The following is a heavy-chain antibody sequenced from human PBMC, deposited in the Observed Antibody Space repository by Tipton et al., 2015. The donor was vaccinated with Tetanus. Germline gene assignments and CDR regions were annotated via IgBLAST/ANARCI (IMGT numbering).Heavy chain of an antibody. CDR2: IYSGGST. J-gene: IGHJ6*02. D-gene: IGHD6-13*01. CDR1: GFTVSSNY. V-gene: IGHV3-53*01. CDR3: ARGKGHSSSWKYYYYGMDV. Sequence: SLRLSCAASGFTVSSNYMSWVRQAPGKGLEWVSVIYSGGSTYYADSVKGRFTISRDNSKNTLYLQMNSLRAEDTAVSYCARGKGHSSSWKYYYYGMDVWGQGTTVTVSS.